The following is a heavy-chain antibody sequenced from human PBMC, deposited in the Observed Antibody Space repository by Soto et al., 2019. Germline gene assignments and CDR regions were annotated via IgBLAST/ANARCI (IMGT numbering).Heavy chain of an antibody. J-gene: IGHJ4*02. CDR2: IYTSGST. CDR1: GGSISSYY. CDR3: ATSLRRYSSSSYFDY. Sequence: QVQLQESGPGLVKPSETLSLTCTVSGGSISSYYWSWIRQPAGKGLEWIGRIYTSGSTNYNPSLKSRVTRSVDTSKNQFSLKLSSVTAADTAVYYCATSLRRYSSSSYFDYWGQGTLVTVSS. D-gene: IGHD6-6*01. V-gene: IGHV4-4*07.